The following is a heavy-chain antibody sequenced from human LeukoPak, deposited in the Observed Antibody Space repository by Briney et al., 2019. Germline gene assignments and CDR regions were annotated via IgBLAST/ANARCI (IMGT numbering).Heavy chain of an antibody. CDR2: INHSGST. D-gene: IGHD5-12*01. CDR3: ARDLSGYGRIDY. J-gene: IGHJ4*02. Sequence: PSETLSLTCAVYGGSFSGYYWSWIRQPPGKGLEWIGEINHSGSTYYNPSLKSRVTISVDTSKNQFSLKLSSVTAADTAVYYCARDLSGYGRIDYWGQGTLVTVSS. CDR1: GGSFSGYY. V-gene: IGHV4-34*09.